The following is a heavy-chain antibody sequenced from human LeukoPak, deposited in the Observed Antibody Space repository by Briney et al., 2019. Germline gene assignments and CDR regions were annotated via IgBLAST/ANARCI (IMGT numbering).Heavy chain of an antibody. CDR1: GFTFSSYW. V-gene: IGHV3-7*03. CDR2: IKQDGSEK. CDR3: ARKAYGLDV. Sequence: GGSLRLSCAPSGFTFSSYWMSWVRQAPGKGLEWVANIKQDGSEKYYVDSVKGRFTISRDNARNSLYLQMNSLRAEDTAVYYCARKAYGLDVWGKGTTVTVSS. J-gene: IGHJ6*04.